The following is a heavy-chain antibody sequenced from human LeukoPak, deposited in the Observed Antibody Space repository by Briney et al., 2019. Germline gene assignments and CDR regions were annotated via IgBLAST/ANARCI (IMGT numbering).Heavy chain of an antibody. D-gene: IGHD3-16*02. V-gene: IGHV3-23*01. J-gene: IGHJ4*02. CDR1: GFTFSDYA. Sequence: GGSLRLSCVASGFTFSDYAMSWVRQAPGKGLEWVSGISDSGGSTYYADSVKGRCTISRDNSKNTVSLQMNNLRAEDTAVYFCARHDSFIPYWGQGTLVTVTS. CDR2: ISDSGGST. CDR3: ARHDSFIPY.